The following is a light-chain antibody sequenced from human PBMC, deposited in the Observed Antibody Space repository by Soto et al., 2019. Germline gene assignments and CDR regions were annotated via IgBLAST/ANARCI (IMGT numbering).Light chain of an antibody. Sequence: EMVMTQSPATLSVSPGERATLSCRASQSVSRNLAWYQQKPGQAPRLLIYGASTRATGIPARFSGSGSGTEFILTISSLQSEDFAVYYCQQYNNWWTFGQGTKVDTK. CDR2: GAS. CDR3: QQYNNWWT. J-gene: IGKJ1*01. CDR1: QSVSRN. V-gene: IGKV3-15*01.